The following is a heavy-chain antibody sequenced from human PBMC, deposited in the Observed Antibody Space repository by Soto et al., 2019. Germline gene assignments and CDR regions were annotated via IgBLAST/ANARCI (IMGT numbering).Heavy chain of an antibody. D-gene: IGHD3-3*01. CDR2: IYYSGST. V-gene: IGHV4-61*01. CDR3: AREGRAGYYDFWSGYYPSWFDP. Sequence: KSSETLSLTCTVSGGSVSSGSYYWSWIRQPPGKGLEWIGYIYYSGSTNYNPSLKSRVTISVDTSKNQFSLKLSSVTAADTAVYYCAREGRAGYYDFWSGYYPSWFDPWGQGTLVTVSS. CDR1: GGSVSSGSYY. J-gene: IGHJ5*02.